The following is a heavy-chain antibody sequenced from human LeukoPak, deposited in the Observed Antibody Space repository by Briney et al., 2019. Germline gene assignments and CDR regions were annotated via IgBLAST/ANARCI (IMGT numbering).Heavy chain of an antibody. CDR2: MNPNSGAT. CDR1: GYTFTNYD. V-gene: IGHV1-8*01. J-gene: IGHJ4*02. D-gene: IGHD6-13*01. Sequence: ASVKVSCKASGYTFTNYDFNWVRQATGQGLEWMGWMNPNSGATGYAQKFQGRVTMTEDTSTDTAYMELSSLRSEDTAVYYCATQIAAAGEFDYWGQGTLVTVSS. CDR3: ATQIAAAGEFDY.